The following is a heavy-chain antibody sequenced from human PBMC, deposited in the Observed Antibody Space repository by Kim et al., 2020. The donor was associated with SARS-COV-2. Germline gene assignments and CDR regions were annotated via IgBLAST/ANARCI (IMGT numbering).Heavy chain of an antibody. D-gene: IGHD3-10*01. CDR3: ARARVEVYGSGTYYSPGDAFDI. V-gene: IGHV1-69*13. Sequence: SVKVSCKASGGTFSSYAIRWVRQAPGQGLEWMGGIIPIFGTANYAQKFQGRVTITADESTSTAYMELSSLRSEDTAVYYCARARVEVYGSGTYYSPGDAFDIWGQQTMVIVSS. CDR2: IIPIFGTA. CDR1: GGTFSSYA. J-gene: IGHJ3*02.